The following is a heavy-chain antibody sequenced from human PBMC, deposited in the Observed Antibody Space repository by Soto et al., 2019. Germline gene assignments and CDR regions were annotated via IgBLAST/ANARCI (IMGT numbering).Heavy chain of an antibody. CDR2: IYYSGST. CDR1: GGFISRGDYY. D-gene: IGHD4-17*01. V-gene: IGHV4-61*08. CDR3: SRLYGWAPDY. J-gene: IGHJ4*02. Sequence: SEALCLPRTVSGGFISRGDYYWSWVPQAPGKGLEWIGYIYYSGSTNYNPSLQSRVTISVDTSKNQFSLKLSSVTAADTAVCYCSRLYGWAPDYWGQGTLVTVSS.